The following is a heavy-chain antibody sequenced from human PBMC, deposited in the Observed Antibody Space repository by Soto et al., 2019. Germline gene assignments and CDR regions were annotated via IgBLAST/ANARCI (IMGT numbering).Heavy chain of an antibody. J-gene: IGHJ4*02. CDR3: AGRGFDY. V-gene: IGHV1-3*01. CDR2: INAGNGNT. D-gene: IGHD3-10*01. CDR1: GYTFTSYA. Sequence: QVQLVQSGAEVKKPGASVKVSCKASGYTFTSYAMHWVRQAPGQRLEWMGWINAGNGNTKYLQKFQGRVTITRDTSASTAYMELSSLRSEDTAVYYCAGRGFDYWGQGTLVTVSS.